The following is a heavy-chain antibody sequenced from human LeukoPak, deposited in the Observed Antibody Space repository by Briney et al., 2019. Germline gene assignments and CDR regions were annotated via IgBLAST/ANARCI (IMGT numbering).Heavy chain of an antibody. CDR2: IHYSGST. D-gene: IGHD3-22*01. Sequence: SETPSLTCTASGGSISSPTYYWAWIRQPPGKGLEWIGTIHYSGSTFYNPSLKSRVTISVDTSKNQFSLKLSSVTAADTAVYYCARLGGYYDPPGYWGQGTLVTVSS. J-gene: IGHJ4*02. CDR1: GGSISSPTYY. CDR3: ARLGGYYDPPGY. V-gene: IGHV4-39*01.